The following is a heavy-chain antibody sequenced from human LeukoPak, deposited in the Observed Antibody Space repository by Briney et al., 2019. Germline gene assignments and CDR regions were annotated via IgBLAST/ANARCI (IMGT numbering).Heavy chain of an antibody. CDR2: IWYDGSNK. V-gene: IGHV3-33*01. CDR1: GFTFSSYG. J-gene: IGHJ3*02. D-gene: IGHD5-24*01. CDR3: AREGVGYGNAFDI. Sequence: GRSLRLSCAASGFTFSSYGMQWVRQAPGKGLEWVEVIWYDGSNKYYADSVKGRFTISRDNSKNTLYLQMNSLRAEDMAVYYCAREGVGYGNAFDIWGQGTMVTVSS.